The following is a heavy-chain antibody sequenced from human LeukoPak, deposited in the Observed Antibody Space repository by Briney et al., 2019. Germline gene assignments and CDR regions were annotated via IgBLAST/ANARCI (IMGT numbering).Heavy chain of an antibody. J-gene: IGHJ4*02. CDR2: ISSSSSTI. V-gene: IGHV3-48*04. CDR1: GFTFSSYS. CDR3: ARVGDFWSGYYPD. Sequence: GGSLRLSCAASGFTFSSYSMTWVRQAPGKGLEWVSYISSSSSTIYYADSVKGRFTISRDNAKNSLYLQMNSLRAEDTAVYYCARVGDFWSGYYPDWGQGTLVTVST. D-gene: IGHD3-3*01.